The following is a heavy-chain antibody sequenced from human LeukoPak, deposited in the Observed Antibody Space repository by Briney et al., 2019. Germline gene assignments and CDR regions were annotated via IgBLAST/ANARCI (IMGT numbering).Heavy chain of an antibody. D-gene: IGHD1-26*01. J-gene: IGHJ5*02. V-gene: IGHV4-34*01. Sequence: SETLSLTCAVYGGSFSGYYWSWIRQPPGKGLEWIGEINHSGSTNYNPSLKSRVTISVDTSKNQFSLKLSSVTAADTAVYYCARQVVGATLSTWGQGTLVTVSS. CDR2: INHSGST. CDR3: ARQVVGATLST. CDR1: GGSFSGYY.